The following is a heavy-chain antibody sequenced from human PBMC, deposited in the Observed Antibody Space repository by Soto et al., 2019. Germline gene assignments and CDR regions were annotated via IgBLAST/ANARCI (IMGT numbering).Heavy chain of an antibody. CDR1: RFDFSSYW. CDR2: IKEDGSKT. Sequence: PGGSLRLSCVGPRFDFSSYWMSWVRQAPGKGLEWVANIKEDGSKTYYVDSVKGRFTTSRDNANESLFLQMNSLRADDTAVYYCARGGFGHSYGYHDYWGQGTLVTVSS. CDR3: ARGGFGHSYGYHDY. J-gene: IGHJ4*02. V-gene: IGHV3-7*03. D-gene: IGHD5-18*01.